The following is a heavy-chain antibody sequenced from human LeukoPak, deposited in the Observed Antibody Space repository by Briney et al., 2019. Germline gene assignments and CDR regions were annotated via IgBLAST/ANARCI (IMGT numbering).Heavy chain of an antibody. CDR3: ARTRITMIVGLASRFDY. CDR1: GFTFSLYW. D-gene: IGHD3-22*01. J-gene: IGHJ4*02. CDR2: IKQDGSEK. Sequence: GGSLRLSCAASGFTFSLYWMNWVRRAPGKGLEWVANIKQDGSEKNYVDSVKGRFTISRDNAKNSLYLQMNSLRAEDTAVYYCARTRITMIVGLASRFDYWGQGTLVTVSS. V-gene: IGHV3-7*01.